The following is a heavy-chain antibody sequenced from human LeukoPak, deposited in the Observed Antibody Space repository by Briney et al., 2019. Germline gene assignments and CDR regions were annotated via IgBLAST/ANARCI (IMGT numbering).Heavy chain of an antibody. CDR2: INSDGSST. J-gene: IGHJ4*02. D-gene: IGHD6-19*01. CDR1: GFTFSSYW. CDR3: ARGGVGVAASPLDC. Sequence: GGSLRLSCAASGFTFSSYWIQWVRQAPGKGLVWVSRINSDGSSTSYADSVKGRFTISRDNAKNSLYLQMNSLRAEDTAVYYCARGGVGVAASPLDCWGQGTLVTVSS. V-gene: IGHV3-74*01.